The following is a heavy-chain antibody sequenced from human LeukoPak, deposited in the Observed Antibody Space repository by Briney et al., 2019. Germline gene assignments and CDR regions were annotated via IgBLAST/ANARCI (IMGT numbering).Heavy chain of an antibody. CDR3: GGGGTVLERGLGFYYYGLDL. D-gene: IGHD1-1*01. V-gene: IGHV1-69*04. Sequence: RASVKVSCKASGGTFSSYAISWVPQAPGQVREGIGSTIPSPGIAIYAQKFQGRVTITADKSTSTAYMELRSLRSEDTAVYYCGGGGTVLERGLGFYYYGLDLWGQGTRVRVFS. CDR1: GGTFSSYA. J-gene: IGHJ6*02. CDR2: TIPSPGIA.